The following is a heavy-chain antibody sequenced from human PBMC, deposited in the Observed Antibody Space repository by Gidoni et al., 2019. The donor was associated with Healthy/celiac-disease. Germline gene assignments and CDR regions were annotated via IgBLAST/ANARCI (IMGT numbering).Heavy chain of an antibody. CDR1: GFTFSSYA. J-gene: IGHJ4*02. CDR2: ISGSGGST. CDR3: AKGANYFGSGSSFYFDY. D-gene: IGHD3-10*01. V-gene: IGHV3-23*01. Sequence: EGQLLQSWGDLVQPGGSLSRTCDASGFTFSSYAMCCVRQALGKGLGWVAAISGSGGSTYYADSVKVRFTISRDNSKNTLYLQMNSLRAEDTAVYYCAKGANYFGSGSSFYFDYWGQGTLVTVSS.